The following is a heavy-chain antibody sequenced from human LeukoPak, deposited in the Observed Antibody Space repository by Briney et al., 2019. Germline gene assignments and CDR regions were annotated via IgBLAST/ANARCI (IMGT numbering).Heavy chain of an antibody. V-gene: IGHV3-11*01. D-gene: IGHD3-10*01. Sequence: GGSPRLSCVPSGFTFSDDCTSCVRAAPGGGLECGSGISGSSTIIDYTDYVNGRKTISRNSAKKSQNLQMNNLRAEDTAVYYCERGSYGSTKASYFHHWGQGTLVTVSS. CDR3: ERGSYGSTKASYFHH. CDR2: ISGSSTII. CDR1: GFTFSDDC. J-gene: IGHJ1*01.